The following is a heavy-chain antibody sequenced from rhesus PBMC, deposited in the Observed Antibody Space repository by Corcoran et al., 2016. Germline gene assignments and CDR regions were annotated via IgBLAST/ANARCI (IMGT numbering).Heavy chain of an antibody. J-gene: IGHJ4*01. CDR1: GGSISDYYY. CDR3: ARGNPTVARGFDY. CDR2: IYGGSGST. V-gene: IGHV4-143*01. D-gene: IGHD4-29*01. Sequence: QVQLQESGPGLVKPSETLSLTCAVYGGSISDYYYWCWIRQPPGKGLEWIGQIYGGSGSTYYNPSLKSRVTVSKDTSKNQFSLKLSSVTAADTAVYYCARGNPTVARGFDYRGQGVLVTVSS.